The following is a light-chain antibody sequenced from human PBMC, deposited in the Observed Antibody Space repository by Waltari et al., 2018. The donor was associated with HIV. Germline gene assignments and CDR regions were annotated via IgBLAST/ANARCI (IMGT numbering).Light chain of an antibody. Sequence: SPGQSITISCTGTSSDVGGYNYVSWYQQHPGKAPKLIIYDVSKRPSGVSNRFSGSKSGNTASLTISGLQAEDESDYYCCSYAGSSTFAVFGGGTKLTVL. CDR2: DVS. J-gene: IGLJ2*01. V-gene: IGLV2-23*02. CDR1: SSDVGGYNY. CDR3: CSYAGSSTFAV.